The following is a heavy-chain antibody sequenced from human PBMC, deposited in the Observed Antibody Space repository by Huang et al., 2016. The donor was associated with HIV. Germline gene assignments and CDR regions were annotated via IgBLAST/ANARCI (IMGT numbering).Heavy chain of an antibody. V-gene: IGHV2-5*01. J-gene: IGHJ4*02. D-gene: IGHD6-25*01. CDR3: AHSTDASAATFYFDF. Sequence: QITLRESGPALVKPTQTLTLTRTFSGFSLTTTGVGVGWIRQPPGQALEWLAFIYSNGDGRYSPSLSSRLTITKETAKNQVVLTMTNMDPVDTATYYCAHSTDASAATFYFDFWGQGTLVAVSS. CDR1: GFSLTTTGVG. CDR2: IYSNGDG.